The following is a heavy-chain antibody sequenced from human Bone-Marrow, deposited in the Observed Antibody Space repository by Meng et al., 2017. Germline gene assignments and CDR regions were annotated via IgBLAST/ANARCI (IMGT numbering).Heavy chain of an antibody. D-gene: IGHD3-10*01. CDR3: ARTRYYYGSGRFDY. Sequence: ASVKVSCKASGYTFTGYYMHWVRQAPGQGLEWMGWINPNSGGTNYAQKFQGRVTMTRDTSISTAYMELSRLRSDDTAVYYCARTRYYYGSGRFDYWGQGTLVTVSS. V-gene: IGHV1-2*02. CDR1: GYTFTGYY. CDR2: INPNSGGT. J-gene: IGHJ4*02.